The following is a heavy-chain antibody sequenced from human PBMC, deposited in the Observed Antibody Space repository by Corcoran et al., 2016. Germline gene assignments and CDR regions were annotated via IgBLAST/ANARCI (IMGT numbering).Heavy chain of an antibody. Sequence: QVQLQQWGAGLLKPSEPLSLTCAVYGGSFSGYYWSWIRQPPGKGLEWIGEINHSGSTNYNPSLKSRVTISVDTSKNPFSLKLSSVTAADTAVYYCASTYYYGSGSELGWFDPWGQGTLVTVSS. J-gene: IGHJ5*02. V-gene: IGHV4-34*01. D-gene: IGHD3-10*01. CDR2: INHSGST. CDR3: ASTYYYGSGSELGWFDP. CDR1: GGSFSGYY.